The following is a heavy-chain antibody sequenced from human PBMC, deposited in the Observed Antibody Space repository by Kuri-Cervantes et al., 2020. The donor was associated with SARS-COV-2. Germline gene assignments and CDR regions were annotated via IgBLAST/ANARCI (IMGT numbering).Heavy chain of an antibody. CDR1: GYTFTSYG. CDR2: ISAYNGNT. CDR3: ARDGTEYQLLYTPDY. Sequence: ASVKVSCKAPGYTFTSYGISWVRQAPGQGLEWMGWISAYNGNTNYAQKPQGRVTMTTDTSTSTAYMELSRLRSDDTAVYYCARDGTEYQLLYTPDYWGQGTLVTVSS. V-gene: IGHV1-18*01. D-gene: IGHD2-2*02. J-gene: IGHJ4*02.